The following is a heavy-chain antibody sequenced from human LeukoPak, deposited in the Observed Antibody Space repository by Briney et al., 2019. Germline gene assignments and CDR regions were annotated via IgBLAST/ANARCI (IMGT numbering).Heavy chain of an antibody. J-gene: IGHJ3*02. CDR2: ISAYNGNT. CDR3: ARDHYDVLTGYAYNAFDI. V-gene: IGHV1-18*01. Sequence: GASVKVSCKASGYTFTSYGISWVRQAPGQGLEWMGWISAYNGNTNYAQKLQGRVTMTTDTSTSTAYMELWSLRSDDTAVYYCARDHYDVLTGYAYNAFDIWGQGTMVAVSS. D-gene: IGHD3-9*01. CDR1: GYTFTSYG.